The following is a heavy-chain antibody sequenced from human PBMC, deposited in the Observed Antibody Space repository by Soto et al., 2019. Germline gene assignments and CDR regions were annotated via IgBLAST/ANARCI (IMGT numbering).Heavy chain of an antibody. J-gene: IGHJ4*02. V-gene: IGHV3-33*05. CDR2: TSYDGSNN. Sequence: QVQLVESGGGVVQPGTSLRLSCVGSGFTFRSYVIHWVRQGPGKGLEWVALTSYDGSNNFYGDSVKGRFTISRHNSRNTVELQMDRLRFEDTALYYCARWGTTGGLDVWGQGTLVSVSS. CDR3: ARWGTTGGLDV. CDR1: GFTFRSYV. D-gene: IGHD3-16*01.